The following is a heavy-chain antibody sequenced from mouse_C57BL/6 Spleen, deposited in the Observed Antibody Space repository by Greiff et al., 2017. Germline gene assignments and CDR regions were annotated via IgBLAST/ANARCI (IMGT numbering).Heavy chain of an antibody. CDR2: ISYDGSN. J-gene: IGHJ3*01. Sequence: EVKLMESGPGLVKPSQSLSLTCSVTGYSITSGYYWNWIRQFPGNKLEWRGYISYDGSNNYNPSLKNRISITRDTSKNQFFLKLNTVTTEDTATKYCARYDYDAWFAYWGQGTLVTVSA. D-gene: IGHD2-4*01. CDR1: GYSITSGYY. V-gene: IGHV3-6*01. CDR3: ARYDYDAWFAY.